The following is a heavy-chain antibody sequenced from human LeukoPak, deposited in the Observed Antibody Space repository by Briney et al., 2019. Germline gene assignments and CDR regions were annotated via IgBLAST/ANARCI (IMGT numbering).Heavy chain of an antibody. V-gene: IGHV4-4*07. CDR2: IYTSGST. CDR1: GGSISSYY. CDR3: ARTVGDGSGSYLYYYYYMDV. J-gene: IGHJ6*03. Sequence: PSETLSLTCTVSGGSISSYYWSWIRQPAGKGLERIGRIYTSGSTNYNPSLKSRVTMSVDTSKNQFSLKLSSVTAADTAVYYCARTVGDGSGSYLYYYYYMDVWGKGTTVTVSS. D-gene: IGHD3-10*01.